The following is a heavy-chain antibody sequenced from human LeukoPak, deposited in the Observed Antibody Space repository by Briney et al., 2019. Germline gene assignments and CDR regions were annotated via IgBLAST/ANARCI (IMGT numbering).Heavy chain of an antibody. CDR1: GYTFTGYY. Sequence: ASVKVSCXASGYTFTGYYMHWVRQAPGQGLGWMGRINPNSGGTNYAQKFQGRVTMTRDTSISTAYMELSRLRSDDTAVYYCARVQGWDDAFDIWGQGTMVTVSS. V-gene: IGHV1-2*06. D-gene: IGHD6-19*01. CDR3: ARVQGWDDAFDI. CDR2: INPNSGGT. J-gene: IGHJ3*02.